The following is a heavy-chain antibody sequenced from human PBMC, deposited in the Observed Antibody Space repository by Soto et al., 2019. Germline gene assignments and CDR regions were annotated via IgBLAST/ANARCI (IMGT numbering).Heavy chain of an antibody. CDR1: GYTFTSYG. CDR2: INAYNGNT. V-gene: IGHV1-18*01. D-gene: IGHD2-2*01. Sequence: QVQLVQSGAEVKKPGASVKVSCKASGYTFTSYGISWVRQAPGQGLVWMGWINAYNGNTNYAQELQGRVYLTTDTSTTTSYMELRRLRSDDSAVYFCASDLGSSTSLSWFFQLYFQPCGQGTLVTVSS. CDR3: ASDLGSSTSLSWFFQLYFQP. J-gene: IGHJ1*01.